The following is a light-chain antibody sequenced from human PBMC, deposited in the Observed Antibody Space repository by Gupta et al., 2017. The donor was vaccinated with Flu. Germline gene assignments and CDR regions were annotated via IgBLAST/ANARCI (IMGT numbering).Light chain of an antibody. J-gene: IGLJ1*01. CDR2: DII. CDR3: CSYRSGSAYV. Sequence: SITISCTGTANDVGGFNYVSWYQQHPGKAPRLIIYDIINRPSGISNRFSGSKSGNTASLTISGLQAEDEADYYCCSYRSGSAYVFGGGTEVTVL. CDR1: ANDVGGFNY. V-gene: IGLV2-14*03.